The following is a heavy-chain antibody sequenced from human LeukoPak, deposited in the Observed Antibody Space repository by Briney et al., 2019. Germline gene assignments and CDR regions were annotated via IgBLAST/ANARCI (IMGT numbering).Heavy chain of an antibody. Sequence: GGSLRLSCAGSAFTFSSHTINWVRQAPGRGLEWVSCIGFSTTYIHYADSVKGRFTVTRDNAKGSVSLQMNSLRAEDTAVYYCAREGIAVADFDYWGQGTLVTVSS. CDR2: IGFSTTYI. D-gene: IGHD6-19*01. CDR1: AFTFSSHT. CDR3: AREGIAVADFDY. J-gene: IGHJ4*02. V-gene: IGHV3-21*01.